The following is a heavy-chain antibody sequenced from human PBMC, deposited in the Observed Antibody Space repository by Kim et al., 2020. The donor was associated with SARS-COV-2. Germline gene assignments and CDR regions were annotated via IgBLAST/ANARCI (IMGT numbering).Heavy chain of an antibody. CDR3: ARDRGHPWIQLWSYPYYYYYGMDV. D-gene: IGHD5-18*01. CDR2: ISAYNGNT. CDR1: GYTFTSYG. J-gene: IGHJ6*02. Sequence: ASVKVSCKASGYTFTSYGISWVRQAPGQGLEWMGWISAYNGNTNYAQKLQGRVTMTTDTSTSTAYMELRSLRSDDTAVYYCARDRGHPWIQLWSYPYYYYYGMDVWGQGTTVTVSS. V-gene: IGHV1-18*01.